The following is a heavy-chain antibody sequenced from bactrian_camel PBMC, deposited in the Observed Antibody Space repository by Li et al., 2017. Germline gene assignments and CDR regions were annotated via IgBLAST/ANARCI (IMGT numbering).Heavy chain of an antibody. CDR2: ISDGGDNI. D-gene: IGHD4*01. CDR1: SSYSRAC. CDR3: MADRTKNLETMIFGLVY. V-gene: IGHV3S6*01. Sequence: HVQLVESGGGSVETGGSLNLTCSAHSSYSRACISWFRQGPGKEREGVARISDGGDNIYYADSVKGRFTISRDNSKNTLYLQMNSLEPEDTAMYYCMADRTKNLETMIFGLVYSGPGTQVTVS. J-gene: IGHJ4*01.